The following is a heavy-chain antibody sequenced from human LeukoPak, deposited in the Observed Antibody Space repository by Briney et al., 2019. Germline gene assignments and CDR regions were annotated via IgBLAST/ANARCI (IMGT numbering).Heavy chain of an antibody. D-gene: IGHD2-2*01. J-gene: IGHJ3*02. CDR3: ARESGYQLPTGGGAFDI. Sequence: PSQTLSLTCTVSGGSISSGGYYWSWICQHPGKGLEWIGFIYYSGSIYYNPCLKSRVTISVDTSKNQFSLKLSSLTAADTAVYYCARESGYQLPTGGGAFDIWGQGTMVTVSS. V-gene: IGHV4-31*03. CDR2: IYYSGSI. CDR1: GGSISSGGYY.